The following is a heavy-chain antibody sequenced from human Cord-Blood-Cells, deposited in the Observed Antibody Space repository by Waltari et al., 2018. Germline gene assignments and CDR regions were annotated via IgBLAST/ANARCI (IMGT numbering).Heavy chain of an antibody. D-gene: IGHD7-27*01. CDR1: GFPFSSYE. CDR3: AAITGGDY. CDR2: SSSSSSTI. V-gene: IGHV3-48*03. Sequence: EVQLVESGGGLVQPGGSLRLSCAASGFPFSSYEMNWVRQAPGKGLGWVSYSSSSSSTIYYADSVKGRFTISRDNAKNSLYLQMNSLRAEDTAVYDCAAITGGDYWGQGTLVTVSS. J-gene: IGHJ4*02.